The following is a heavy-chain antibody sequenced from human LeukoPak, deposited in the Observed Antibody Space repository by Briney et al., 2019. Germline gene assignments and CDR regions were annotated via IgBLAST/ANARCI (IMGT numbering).Heavy chain of an antibody. D-gene: IGHD3-10*01. CDR2: INHSGST. CDR1: GGSFSGYY. V-gene: IGHV4-34*01. Sequence: SETLSLTCAVYGGSFSGYYWGWIRQPPGKGLEWIGEINHSGSTNYNPSLKSRVTISIDTSKNQFSLKLSSVTAADTAVFYCARVRGAAYDYWGRGTLVTVSS. J-gene: IGHJ4*02. CDR3: ARVRGAAYDY.